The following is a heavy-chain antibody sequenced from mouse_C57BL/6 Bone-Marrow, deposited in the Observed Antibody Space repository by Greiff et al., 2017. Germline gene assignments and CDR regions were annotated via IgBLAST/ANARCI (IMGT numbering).Heavy chain of an antibody. CDR3: ASDDYDEFAY. Sequence: VQLQQSGPELVKPGASVKISCKASGYTFTNYYMNWVKQSHGKSLEWIGDINPNNGGTSYNQKFKGKATLTVDKSSSTAYMELRSLKSEDSAVYYCASDDYDEFAYWDRGTLVTVSA. D-gene: IGHD2-4*01. CDR1: GYTFTNYY. V-gene: IGHV1-26*01. CDR2: INPNNGGT. J-gene: IGHJ3*01.